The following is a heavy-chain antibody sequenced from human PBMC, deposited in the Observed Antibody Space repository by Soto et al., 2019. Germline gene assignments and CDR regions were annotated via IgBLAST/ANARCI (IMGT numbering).Heavy chain of an antibody. Sequence: QVQLVESGGGVVQPGRSLRLSCAASGFTFSSYAMHWVRQAPGKGLEWVAVILYDGSNKYYADSVKGRFTISRDNSKNTLYLQMNSLRAEDTAVYYCARGYSSSWYTPDYWGQGTLVTVSS. J-gene: IGHJ4*02. CDR1: GFTFSSYA. CDR2: ILYDGSNK. V-gene: IGHV3-30-3*01. D-gene: IGHD6-13*01. CDR3: ARGYSSSWYTPDY.